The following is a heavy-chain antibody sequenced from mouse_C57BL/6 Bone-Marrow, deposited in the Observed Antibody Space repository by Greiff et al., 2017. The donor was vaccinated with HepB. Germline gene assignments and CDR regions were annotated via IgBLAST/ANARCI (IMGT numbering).Heavy chain of an antibody. CDR1: GYTFTNYW. CDR2: IYPGGGYT. V-gene: IGHV1-63*01. CDR3: AREYGVGPDWEIDV. D-gene: IGHD4-1*01. Sequence: VQLQQSGAELVRPGTSVKMSCKASGYTFTNYWLGWAKQRPGHGLEWIGDIYPGGGYTNYNEKFKGKATLTADKSSSTAYMQFSSLTYEDSDIYYWAREYGVGPDWEIDVWGTGTTVTVSA. J-gene: IGHJ1*03.